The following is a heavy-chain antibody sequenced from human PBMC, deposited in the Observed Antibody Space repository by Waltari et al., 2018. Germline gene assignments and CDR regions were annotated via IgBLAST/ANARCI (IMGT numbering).Heavy chain of an antibody. CDR1: GFIFSNYD. D-gene: IGHD2-2*01. CDR2: MRYDGSEQ. V-gene: IGHV3-30*02. J-gene: IGHJ4*02. CDR3: AKDLGIVPAPDC. Sequence: QVQLVESGGGVVQPGGSLRLSCEASGFIFSNYDIHWVRQSPGKGLESVAFMRYDGSEQQNADSVKGRFTISRDKTKSRIYSEMNNLRPEETALYYGAKDLGIVPAPDCWGRGALVIVSS.